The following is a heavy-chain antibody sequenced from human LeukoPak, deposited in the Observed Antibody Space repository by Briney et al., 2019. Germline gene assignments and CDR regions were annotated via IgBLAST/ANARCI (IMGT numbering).Heavy chain of an antibody. D-gene: IGHD5-18*01. CDR2: IYPGDSDT. Sequence: GESLKISCKGSGYSFTSYWIGWVRQMPGKGLEWMGLIYPGDSDTRYSPSFQGQVTISADKSISTAYLQWSSLKASDPAMYYCARSYTAMVTDWFDPWGQGTLVTVSS. CDR3: ARSYTAMVTDWFDP. V-gene: IGHV5-51*01. CDR1: GYSFTSYW. J-gene: IGHJ5*02.